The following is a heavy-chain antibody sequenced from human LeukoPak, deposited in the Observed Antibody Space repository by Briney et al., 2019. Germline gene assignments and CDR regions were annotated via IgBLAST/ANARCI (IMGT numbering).Heavy chain of an antibody. D-gene: IGHD3-22*01. CDR2: IYTSGST. J-gene: IGHJ4*02. Sequence: SETLSLTCTVSGGSISSYYWSWIRQPAGKGLEWIGRIYTSGSTNYNPSLKSRVTMSVDTSKNQFSLKLSSVTAADTAVYYCARVRTYYYDSSGYYSLHYFDYWGQGTLVTVSS. V-gene: IGHV4-4*07. CDR1: GGSISSYY. CDR3: ARVRTYYYDSSGYYSLHYFDY.